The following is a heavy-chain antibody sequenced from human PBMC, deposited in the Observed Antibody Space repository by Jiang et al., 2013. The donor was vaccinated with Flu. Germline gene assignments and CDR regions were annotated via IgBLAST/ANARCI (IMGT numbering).Heavy chain of an antibody. CDR1: GFSLSSNEVG. D-gene: IGHD3-22*01. V-gene: IGHV2-5*02. Sequence: PTQTLTLVCTFSGFSLSSNEVGVGWIRQPPGKALEWLALIYGDDDERYRPSLRNRLTISKDTSKSQVVLTMTNVDPVDTGTYYCARIRDSTGYYYTDAFDVWGQGTVVTVSS. J-gene: IGHJ3*01. CDR2: IYGDDDE. CDR3: ARIRDSTGYYYTDAFDV.